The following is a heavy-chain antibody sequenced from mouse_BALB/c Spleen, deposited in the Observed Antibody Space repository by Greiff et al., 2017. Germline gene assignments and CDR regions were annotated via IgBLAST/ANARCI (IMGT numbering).Heavy chain of an antibody. CDR2: ISDGGSYT. Sequence: EVKLVESGGGLVKPGGSLKLSCAASGFTFSDYYMYWVRQTPEKRLEWVATISDGGSYTYYPDSVKGRFTISRGNAKNNLYLQMSSLKSEDTARYYCARDVYGSWFAYWGQGTLVTVSA. V-gene: IGHV5-4*02. CDR1: GFTFSDYY. CDR3: ARDVYGSWFAY. D-gene: IGHD1-1*01. J-gene: IGHJ3*01.